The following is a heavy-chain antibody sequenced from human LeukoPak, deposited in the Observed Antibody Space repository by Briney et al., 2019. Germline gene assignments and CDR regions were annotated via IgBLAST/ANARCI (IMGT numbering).Heavy chain of an antibody. Sequence: GGSLRLSCAASGFTLSDYYMSWIRQVPGKGLEWVSYISSSSSYTNYADSVKGRFTISRDNAKNSLYLQMNSLRAEDTAVYYCASGYYDEAGPDYWGQGTLVTVSS. CDR3: ASGYYDEAGPDY. V-gene: IGHV3-11*06. J-gene: IGHJ4*02. D-gene: IGHD3-22*01. CDR1: GFTLSDYY. CDR2: ISSSSSYT.